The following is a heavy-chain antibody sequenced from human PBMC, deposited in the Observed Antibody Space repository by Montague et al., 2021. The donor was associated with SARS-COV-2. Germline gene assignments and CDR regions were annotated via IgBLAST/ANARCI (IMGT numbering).Heavy chain of an antibody. CDR1: GGSFHIFS. CDR2: IDHTGDT. J-gene: IGHJ4*02. D-gene: IGHD3-22*01. V-gene: IGHV4-34*01. CDR3: ARGTRVVGITPGFRW. Sequence: SETLSLTCAVSGGSFHIFSWGWIRQSPGKGLEWIGEIDHTGDTKYIPSLKSRVTISVDKSKNQFSLNVTSMTAADTAMYYCARGTRVVGITPGFRWWGQGTQVAVSS.